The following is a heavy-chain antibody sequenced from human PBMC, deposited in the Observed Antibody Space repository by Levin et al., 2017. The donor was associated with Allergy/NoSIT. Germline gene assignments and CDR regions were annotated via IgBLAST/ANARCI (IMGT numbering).Heavy chain of an antibody. Sequence: GGSLRLSCSASGFTFSDYYLFWIRQAPGRGLEWVSYISSGSSFTSYADSVKGRFTISRDNPKTSLYLHMNSLRDEDTAVYYCASSPHGDAIDYWGQGTLVSVSS. CDR2: ISSGSSFT. J-gene: IGHJ4*02. D-gene: IGHD4-17*01. CDR1: GFTFSDYY. V-gene: IGHV3-11*03. CDR3: ASSPHGDAIDY.